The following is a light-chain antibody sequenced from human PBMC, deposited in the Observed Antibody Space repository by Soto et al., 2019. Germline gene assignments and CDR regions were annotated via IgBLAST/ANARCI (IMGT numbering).Light chain of an antibody. Sequence: EIVMTHSPATLSVSQGERATLSCRASQSVRDNLAWYQQKPGQAPRLLLYGASTRATGIPARFSGSGSGTEFTLTINSLQSEDFALYFCQQSNSWPYTFGQGTKLEIK. V-gene: IGKV3-15*01. CDR1: QSVRDN. J-gene: IGKJ2*01. CDR2: GAS. CDR3: QQSNSWPYT.